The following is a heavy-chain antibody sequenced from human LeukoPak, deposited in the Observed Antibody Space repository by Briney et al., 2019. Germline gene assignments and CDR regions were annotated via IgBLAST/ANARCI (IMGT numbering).Heavy chain of an antibody. V-gene: IGHV4-59*08. Sequence: SETLSLTCSVSGGCINNYYWSWIRQPPGKGLEWIAYIYYSGSTNYNPSLKSRVTISVDTSKNQFSLMLSSVTAADTAVYYCARHNARLRGWIGEVDFWGQGALVTVSS. J-gene: IGHJ4*02. D-gene: IGHD3-10*01. CDR2: IYYSGST. CDR1: GGCINNYY. CDR3: ARHNARLRGWIGEVDF.